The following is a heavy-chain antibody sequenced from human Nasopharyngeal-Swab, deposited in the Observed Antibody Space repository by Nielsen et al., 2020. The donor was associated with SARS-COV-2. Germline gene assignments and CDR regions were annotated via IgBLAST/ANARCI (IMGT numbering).Heavy chain of an antibody. V-gene: IGHV4-39*01. CDR2: IYYNGNT. CDR3: VRSSSWYYFDY. J-gene: IGHJ4*02. CDR1: GASIAYSTFY. D-gene: IGHD6-13*01. Sequence: SETLSLTCTVCGASIAYSTFYWGWIRQPPGKGLEWIGNIYYNGNTYQNPSLKSRLTISVDKSKNQFSLQLSSVTAADTAVYYCVRSSSWYYFDYWGQGTRVTVSS.